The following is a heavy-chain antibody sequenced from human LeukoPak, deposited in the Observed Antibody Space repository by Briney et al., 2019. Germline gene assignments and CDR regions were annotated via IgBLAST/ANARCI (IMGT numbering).Heavy chain of an antibody. Sequence: GGSLRLSCVASGFTVSSSVFTWVRQAPGKGLEWVSFIYTGDTTYYADSVNGRFTVSRDNAKNTLYLQMNSLRAEDTAVYYCAREPGDRYTLDYWGQGTLVTVSS. V-gene: IGHV3-66*01. CDR2: IYTGDTT. J-gene: IGHJ4*02. CDR1: GFTVSSSV. CDR3: AREPGDRYTLDY. D-gene: IGHD3-16*02.